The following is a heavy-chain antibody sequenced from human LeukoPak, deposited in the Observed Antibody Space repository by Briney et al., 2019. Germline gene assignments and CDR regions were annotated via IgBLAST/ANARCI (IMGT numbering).Heavy chain of an antibody. D-gene: IGHD4-23*01. CDR1: GGSISSYY. CDR2: IYTSGST. V-gene: IGHV4-4*09. CDR3: ARRGGYGGTFDY. J-gene: IGHJ4*02. Sequence: NPSETLSLTCTVSGGSISSYYWSWIRQPPGKGLEWIGYIYTSGSTNYNPSLKSRVTISVDTSKNQFSLKLSSVTAADTAVYYCARRGGYGGTFDYWGQGTLVTVSS.